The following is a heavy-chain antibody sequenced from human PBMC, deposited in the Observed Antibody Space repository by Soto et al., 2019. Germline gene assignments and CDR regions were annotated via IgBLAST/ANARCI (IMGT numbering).Heavy chain of an antibody. Sequence: SETLSLTCLVSGFPISSPYSWGWIREPPGKGLEWIGSISHTGTTSYSPSLTSRVSISVDTSKNQASLKLTSVTAADTAVYYCARATMVIRDSDHFGVDVWGHGTTVTVSS. CDR3: ARATMVIRDSDHFGVDV. CDR1: GFPISSPYS. J-gene: IGHJ6*02. D-gene: IGHD4-17*01. CDR2: ISHTGTT. V-gene: IGHV4-38-2*02.